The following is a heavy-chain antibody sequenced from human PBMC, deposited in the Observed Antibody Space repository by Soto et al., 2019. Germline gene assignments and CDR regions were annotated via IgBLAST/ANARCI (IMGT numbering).Heavy chain of an antibody. CDR1: GYTFTGYY. CDR2: INPNSGGT. D-gene: IGHD2-2*01. CDR3: ARDQFARVVPAAMAHYYYGMDV. Sequence: GASVKVSCKASGYTFTGYYMHWVRQAPGQGLERMGWINPNSGGTNYAQKFQGWVTMTRDTSISTAYMELSRLRSDDTAVYYCARDQFARVVPAAMAHYYYGMDVWGQGTTVTVSS. J-gene: IGHJ6*02. V-gene: IGHV1-2*04.